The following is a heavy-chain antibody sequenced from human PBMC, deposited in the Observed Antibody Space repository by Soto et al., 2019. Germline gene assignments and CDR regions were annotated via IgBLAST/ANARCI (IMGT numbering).Heavy chain of an antibody. CDR3: ARDPIVGATKYNWFDP. D-gene: IGHD1-26*01. J-gene: IGHJ5*02. V-gene: IGHV3-21*01. CDR2: ISSSSSYI. CDR1: GFTFSSYS. Sequence: GGSLGLSCAASGFTFSSYSMNWVRQAPGKGLEWVSSISSSSSYIYYADSVKGRFTISRDNAKNSLYLQMNSLRAEDTAVYYCARDPIVGATKYNWFDPWGKGTLVTVSS.